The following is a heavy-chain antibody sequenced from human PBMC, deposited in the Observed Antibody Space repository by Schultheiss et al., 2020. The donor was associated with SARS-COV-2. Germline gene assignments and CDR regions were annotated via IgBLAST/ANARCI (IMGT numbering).Heavy chain of an antibody. J-gene: IGHJ3*02. V-gene: IGHV3-48*02. CDR1: GFTFSDYS. Sequence: GGSLRLSCAAYGFTFSDYSMNWVRQAPGEGLEWVSYISSSSNSIYYAGSVKGRYTITRDNARNSLFLQMNSLRDEDTAVYYCARDRGTAAAGTHVFDIWGQGTMVTVSS. CDR3: ARDRGTAAAGTHVFDI. CDR2: ISSSSNSI. D-gene: IGHD6-13*01.